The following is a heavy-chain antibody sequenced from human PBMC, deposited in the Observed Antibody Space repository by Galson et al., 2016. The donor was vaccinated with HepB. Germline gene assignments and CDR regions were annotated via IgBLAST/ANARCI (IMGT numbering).Heavy chain of an antibody. J-gene: IGHJ3*01. CDR1: GFNFSDHY. Sequence: SLRLSCAASGFNFSDHYMDWVRQAPGKGLEWVGRIRKRSNGYTTEYGASVKGRFSVPRDDSENSMYLQMDSLKSEDTAVYYCARGTSFMRNMGTVDLWGRRTLGNVTS. CDR3: ARGTSFMRNMGTVDL. CDR2: IRKRSNGYTT. D-gene: IGHD2/OR15-2a*01. V-gene: IGHV3-72*01.